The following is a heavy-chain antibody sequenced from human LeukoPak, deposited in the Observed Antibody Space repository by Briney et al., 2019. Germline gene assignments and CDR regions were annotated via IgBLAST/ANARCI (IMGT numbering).Heavy chain of an antibody. J-gene: IGHJ5*02. D-gene: IGHD1-14*01. CDR1: GFTFTNYG. V-gene: IGHV3-23*01. CDR2: LSGSGDGQ. Sequence: KAGGSLRLSCSASGFTFTNYGMSWVRQAPGKGLEWVSGLSGSGDGQFYAESVEGRFSISRDISNNIWYLQMNSLRAEDTAVYYCARGCQCPSGLSSWFDPRGQGTLVAVSS. CDR3: ARGCQCPSGLSSWFDP.